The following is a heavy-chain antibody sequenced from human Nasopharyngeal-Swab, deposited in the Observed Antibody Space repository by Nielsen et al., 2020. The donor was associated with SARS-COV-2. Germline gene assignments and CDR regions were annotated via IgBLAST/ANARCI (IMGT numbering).Heavy chain of an antibody. CDR1: GFTFDDYA. CDR2: ITWNSGV. V-gene: IGHV3-9*01. J-gene: IGHJ4*02. Sequence: GGSLRLSCAASGFTFDDYAMHWVRQAPGKGLEWVSGITWNSGVAYTDSVKGRFTISRDNARNSLYLQMNSLRTEDTAFYYCTKGRADYSNPSFDNWGQGTLVTVSS. CDR3: TKGRADYSNPSFDN. D-gene: IGHD4-11*01.